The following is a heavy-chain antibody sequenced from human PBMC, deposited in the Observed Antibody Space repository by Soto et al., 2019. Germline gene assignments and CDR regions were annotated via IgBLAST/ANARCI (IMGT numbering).Heavy chain of an antibody. CDR1: GFTFSSYS. D-gene: IGHD3-10*01. J-gene: IGHJ6*02. V-gene: IGHV3-48*02. Sequence: PGGSLRLSCAASGFTFSSYSMNWVRQAPGKGLEWVSYISSSSSTIYYADSVKGRFTISRDNAKNSLYLQMNSLRDEDTAVHYCARVGPLIGDYYYYGMDVWGQGTTVTVSS. CDR2: ISSSSSTI. CDR3: ARVGPLIGDYYYYGMDV.